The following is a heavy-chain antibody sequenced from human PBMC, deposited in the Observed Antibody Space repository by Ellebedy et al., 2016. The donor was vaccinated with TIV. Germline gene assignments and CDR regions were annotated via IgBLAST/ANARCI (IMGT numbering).Heavy chain of an antibody. CDR3: ARDFDYYGSGSLDP. J-gene: IGHJ5*02. D-gene: IGHD3-10*01. Sequence: PGGSLRLSCAASGFTFSSYAMSWVRQAPGKGLEWVSGISGSGGSTYYADSVKGRFTISRDNSKNTLYLQMNSLRAEDTAVYYCARDFDYYGSGSLDPWGQGTLVTVSS. V-gene: IGHV3-23*01. CDR2: ISGSGGST. CDR1: GFTFSSYA.